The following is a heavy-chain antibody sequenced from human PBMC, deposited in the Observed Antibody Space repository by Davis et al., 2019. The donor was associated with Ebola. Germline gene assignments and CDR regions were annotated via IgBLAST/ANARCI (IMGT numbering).Heavy chain of an antibody. Sequence: ASVKVSCKASGYTFTSYGINWVRQAPGQGLEWMGWISTYNGKTSYAQRLQGRVTLSTDTSTSTAYMELRSLTSDDTAVYYCARGSPGDPFDVWGQGTMVTVSS. CDR1: GYTFTSYG. CDR3: ARGSPGDPFDV. D-gene: IGHD2-15*01. J-gene: IGHJ3*01. V-gene: IGHV1-18*01. CDR2: ISTYNGKT.